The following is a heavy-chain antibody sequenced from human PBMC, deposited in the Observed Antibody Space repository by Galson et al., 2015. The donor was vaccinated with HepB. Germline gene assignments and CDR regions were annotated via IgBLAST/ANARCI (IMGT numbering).Heavy chain of an antibody. V-gene: IGHV3-48*03. Sequence: SLRLSCAATGFTFSSYEMNWVRQAPGKGLEWVSYISSSGSTTYYADSVKGRFTISRDNAKNSVFLEMNSLRAADSAVYYCAREGIEWELRYVDYWGQGSLVTVSS. CDR3: AREGIEWELRYVDY. D-gene: IGHD1-26*01. J-gene: IGHJ4*02. CDR2: ISSSGSTT. CDR1: GFTFSSYE.